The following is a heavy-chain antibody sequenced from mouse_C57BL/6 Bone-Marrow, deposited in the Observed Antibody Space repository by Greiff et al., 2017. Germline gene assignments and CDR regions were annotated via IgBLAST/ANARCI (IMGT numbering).Heavy chain of an antibody. J-gene: IGHJ2*01. D-gene: IGHD3-2*02. V-gene: IGHV14-1*01. CDR2: IGPEDGDT. CDR3: TTQAY. CDR1: GFNIKDYY. Sequence: EVKLQESGAELVRPGASVTLSCTASGFNIKDYYMHWVKQRPEQGLEWIGRIGPEDGDTEYAPKFQGKGTMTADTASNTAYLQLSSLTSEDTAVYYCTTQAYWGQGTTLPVSS.